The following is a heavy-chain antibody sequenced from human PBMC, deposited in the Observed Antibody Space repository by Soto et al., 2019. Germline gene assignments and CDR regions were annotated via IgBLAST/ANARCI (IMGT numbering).Heavy chain of an antibody. V-gene: IGHV4-34*01. J-gene: IGHJ5*02. CDR2: INHSGST. D-gene: IGHD6-13*01. Sequence: PSETLSLTCAGYCWSFRGYYWSWIRPPLGKGLEWIGEINHSGSTNYNPSLKSRVTISVDTSKNQFSLKLSSVTAADTAVYYCARATPGPAAGTLGWFDPWGQGTLVTVSS. CDR3: ARATPGPAAGTLGWFDP. CDR1: CWSFRGYY.